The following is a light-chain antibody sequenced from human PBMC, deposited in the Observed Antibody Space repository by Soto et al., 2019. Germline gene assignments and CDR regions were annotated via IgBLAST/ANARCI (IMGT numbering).Light chain of an antibody. CDR1: QSVSSSY. V-gene: IGKV3-20*01. J-gene: IGKJ2*01. Sequence: EIVLTQSPGPLSLSPGERATLSCRASQSVSSSYLAWYQQKPGQAPRLLIYRASSRATGIPDRFSGSGSGTDFSLTISRLEPEDLAVYYCQQYGSSPPYTFGQGNKLEIK. CDR2: RAS. CDR3: QQYGSSPPYT.